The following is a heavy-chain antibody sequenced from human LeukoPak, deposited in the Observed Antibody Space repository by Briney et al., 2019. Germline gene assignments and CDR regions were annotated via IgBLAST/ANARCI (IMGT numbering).Heavy chain of an antibody. D-gene: IGHD4-11*01. CDR2: LNADASTT. CDR1: GFTFSSHW. V-gene: IGHV3-74*01. J-gene: IGHJ6*02. CDR3: ARDKRVYSGGMDV. Sequence: GGSLRLSCETSGFTFSSHWMHWVRQAPGKGLVWVSRLNADASTTNYADSVKGRLTISRDNAKNTLYLQMNSLRAEDTAVYYCARDKRVYSGGMDVWGQGTTVTVSS.